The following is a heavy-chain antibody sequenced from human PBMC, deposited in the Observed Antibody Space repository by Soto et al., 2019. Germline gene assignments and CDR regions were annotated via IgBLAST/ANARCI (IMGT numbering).Heavy chain of an antibody. D-gene: IGHD3-22*01. V-gene: IGHV4-30-4*01. CDR1: GGSISSGDYY. J-gene: IGHJ4*02. Sequence: QVQLQESGPGLVKPSQTLSLTCTVSGGSISSGDYYWSWIRQPPGKGLEWIGYIYYSGSTYYNPSLKSRVTISVDTSKNQFSLKLSSVTAADTAVYYCARAPRPPYHDSSGYYYDYWGQGTLVTVSS. CDR3: ARAPRPPYHDSSGYYYDY. CDR2: IYYSGST.